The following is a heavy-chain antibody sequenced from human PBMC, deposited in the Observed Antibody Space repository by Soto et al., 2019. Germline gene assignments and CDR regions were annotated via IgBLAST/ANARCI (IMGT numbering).Heavy chain of an antibody. Sequence: EVQLLESGGGLVQPGGSLRLSCAASGFTFSSYAMSWVRQAPGKGLERVSAISGSAGSTYYTDSVKGRFTISRDNSKNTLYLQMNNMGAEDTAIYYCAKRSDGAQYFYYYGMDVWGQGTTVTVSS. CDR3: AKRSDGAQYFYYYGMDV. J-gene: IGHJ6*02. CDR1: GFTFSSYA. V-gene: IGHV3-23*01. CDR2: ISGSAGST. D-gene: IGHD4-17*01.